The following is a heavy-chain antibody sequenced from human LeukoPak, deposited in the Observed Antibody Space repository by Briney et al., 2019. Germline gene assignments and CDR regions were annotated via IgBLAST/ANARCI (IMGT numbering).Heavy chain of an antibody. CDR3: ARGISYYDSSGYYYGSRLKNWCDP. D-gene: IGHD3-22*01. J-gene: IGHJ5*02. CDR1: GGSVSGYY. V-gene: IGHV4-34*01. Sequence: PSETLSLTCAVYGGSVSGYYWSWIRQPPGKGLEWIGEINHSGSTYYNPSLKSRFTISVDTSKNQFSLKLSSVTAADTAVYYCARGISYYDSSGYYYGSRLKNWCDPWGQGTLVTVSS. CDR2: INHSGST.